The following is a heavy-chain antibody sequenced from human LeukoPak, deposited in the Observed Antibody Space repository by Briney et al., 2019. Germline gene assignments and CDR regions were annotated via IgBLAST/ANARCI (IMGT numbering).Heavy chain of an antibody. CDR3: AKDGSGYEIDY. J-gene: IGHJ4*02. D-gene: IGHD5-12*01. CDR2: ISWNSGSI. Sequence: SGGSLRLSCAASGFTFDDYAMHWVRQAPGKGLEWVSGISWNSGSIGYADSVKGRFTISRDNAKNSLYLQMNSLRAEDTALYYCAKDGSGYEIDYWGQGTLVTVSS. CDR1: GFTFDDYA. V-gene: IGHV3-9*01.